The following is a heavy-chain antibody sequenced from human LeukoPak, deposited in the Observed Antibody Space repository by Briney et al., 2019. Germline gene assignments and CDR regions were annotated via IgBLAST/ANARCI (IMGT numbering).Heavy chain of an antibody. J-gene: IGHJ4*02. D-gene: IGHD6-19*01. CDR2: INHSGST. Sequence: PSETLSLTCAVYGGSFSGYYWSWIRQPPGKGLEWIGEINHSGSTYYNPSLKSRVTISVDTSKNQFSLKLSSVTAADTAVYYCARHSSGWYRSYWGQGTLVTVSS. CDR3: ARHSSGWYRSY. V-gene: IGHV4-34*01. CDR1: GGSFSGYY.